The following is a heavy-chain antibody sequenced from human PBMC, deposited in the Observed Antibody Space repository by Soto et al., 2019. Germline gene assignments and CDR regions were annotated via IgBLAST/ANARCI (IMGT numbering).Heavy chain of an antibody. CDR1: GGSISSGGYY. D-gene: IGHD2-21*02. CDR2: IYYSGST. V-gene: IGHV4-31*03. CDR3: ARAPKVTLDYYYYMDV. J-gene: IGHJ6*03. Sequence: SETLSLTCTVSGGSISSGGYYWSWIRQHPGKGLEWIGYIYYSGSTYYNPSLKSRVTISVDTSKNQFSLKLSSVTAADTAVFYCARAPKVTLDYYYYMDVGGKGTTVTVS.